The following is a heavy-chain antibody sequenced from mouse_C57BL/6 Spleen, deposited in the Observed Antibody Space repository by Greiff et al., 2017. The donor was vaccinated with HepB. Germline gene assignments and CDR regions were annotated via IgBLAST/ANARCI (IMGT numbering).Heavy chain of an antibody. Sequence: VQLQQPGPGMVKPSQSLSLTCTVTGYSITSGYDWHWIRHFPGNKLEWMGYISYSGSTNYNPSLKSRISITHDTSKNHFFLKLNSVTTEDTATYYCARGDLFAYWGQGTLVTVSA. J-gene: IGHJ3*01. CDR1: GYSITSGYD. D-gene: IGHD3-3*01. V-gene: IGHV3-1*01. CDR2: ISYSGST. CDR3: ARGDLFAY.